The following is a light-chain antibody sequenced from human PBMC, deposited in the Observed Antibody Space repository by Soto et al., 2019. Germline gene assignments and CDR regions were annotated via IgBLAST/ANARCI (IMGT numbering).Light chain of an antibody. CDR3: QQYGSSPLYT. V-gene: IGKV3-20*01. Sequence: EIVLTQSPGTLSLSPGERVTLSCRASQSVRSNYLAWYQQKPGQAPRLLIYGASIRATGIPDRFSGSGSETDFTLTISRLEPEDFAVYYCQQYGSSPLYTFGQGTKLEIK. J-gene: IGKJ2*01. CDR1: QSVRSNY. CDR2: GAS.